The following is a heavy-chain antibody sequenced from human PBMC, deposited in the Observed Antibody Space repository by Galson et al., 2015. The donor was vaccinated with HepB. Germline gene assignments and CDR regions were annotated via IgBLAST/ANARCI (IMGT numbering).Heavy chain of an antibody. J-gene: IGHJ6*02. CDR2: FISALGRP. CDR1: GRSFNSYT. V-gene: IGHV1-69*13. D-gene: IGHD3-22*01. CDR3: VRDSIAGVYDTTTPDYYYGISV. Sequence: SVKVSCKASGRSFNSYTISWVRQAPGQGLEWMGGFISALGRPNYAQSFQGRLAISVDQYTTTAFMELSSLRSEDTAVYYCVRDSIAGVYDTTTPDYYYGISVWGQGTTVTVSS.